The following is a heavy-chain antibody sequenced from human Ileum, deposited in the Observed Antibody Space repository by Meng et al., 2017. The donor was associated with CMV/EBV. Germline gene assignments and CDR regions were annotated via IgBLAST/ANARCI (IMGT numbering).Heavy chain of an antibody. CDR2: ISSSGSI. CDR3: ARAEADTGNFEY. V-gene: IGHV4-4*07. Sequence: QVQLPEAGARLVKPSETLSLTCTVTDGVISYYYGSWIRQSADKGLEWIGRISSSGSINYNPSLESRLSLSVDTSKKQLSLKLSSVTAADTAVYYCARAEADTGNFEYWGQGTLVTVSS. CDR1: DGVISYYY. D-gene: IGHD6-19*01. J-gene: IGHJ4*02.